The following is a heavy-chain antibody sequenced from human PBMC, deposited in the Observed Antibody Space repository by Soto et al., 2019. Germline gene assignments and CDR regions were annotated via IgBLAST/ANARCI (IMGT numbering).Heavy chain of an antibody. Sequence: QVQLVESGGGVVQPGRSLRLSCAASGMTFTSYGMHWVRKAPGKGLEWVAVIWYDGSKKYYADSVKGRFTISRDNSKNTLNLHMNSLRAEDTGVYYCARDQSYHYDSSGRSSGMDVWGQGTTVTVSS. V-gene: IGHV3-33*01. D-gene: IGHD3-22*01. CDR2: IWYDGSKK. CDR3: ARDQSYHYDSSGRSSGMDV. CDR1: GMTFTSYG. J-gene: IGHJ6*02.